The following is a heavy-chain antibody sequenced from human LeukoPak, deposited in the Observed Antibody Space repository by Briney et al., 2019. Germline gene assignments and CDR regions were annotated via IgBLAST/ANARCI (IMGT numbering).Heavy chain of an antibody. Sequence: PSETLSLTCTVSGGSISSSSYCWGWIRQPPGKGLEWIGSIYYSGSTYYNPSLKSRVTISVDTSKNQFSLKLSSVTAADTAVYYCARGVPSDYWGQGTLVTVSS. CDR2: IYYSGST. D-gene: IGHD2-2*01. CDR3: ARGVPSDY. J-gene: IGHJ4*02. CDR1: GGSISSSSYC. V-gene: IGHV4-39*01.